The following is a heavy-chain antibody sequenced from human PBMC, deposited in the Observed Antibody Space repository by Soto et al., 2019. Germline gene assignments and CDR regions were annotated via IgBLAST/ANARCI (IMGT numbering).Heavy chain of an antibody. D-gene: IGHD2-2*01. CDR3: ARGRDIVVVPAAIDY. CDR2: IYYSGST. V-gene: IGHV4-30-4*01. Sequence: SETLSLTCTVSGGSISSGDYYWSWIRQPPGKGLEGSGYIYYSGSTYYNPSLKSRVTISVDTSKNQFSLKLSSVTAADTAVYYCARGRDIVVVPAAIDYWGQGTLVTVSS. CDR1: GGSISSGDYY. J-gene: IGHJ4*02.